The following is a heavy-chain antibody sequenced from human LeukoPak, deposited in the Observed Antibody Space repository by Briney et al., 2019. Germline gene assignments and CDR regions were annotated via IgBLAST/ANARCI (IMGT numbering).Heavy chain of an antibody. J-gene: IGHJ3*02. V-gene: IGHV4-59*01. CDR1: GGSISSYY. CDR2: IYYSGST. CDR3: ARDVKFIGGSYGAFDI. Sequence: SETLSLTCTVSGGSISSYYWSWIQQPPGKGLEWIGYIYYSGSTNYNPSLKSRVTISVDTSKNQFSLKLSSVTAADTAVYYCARDVKFIGGSYGAFDIWGQGTMVTVSS. D-gene: IGHD1-26*01.